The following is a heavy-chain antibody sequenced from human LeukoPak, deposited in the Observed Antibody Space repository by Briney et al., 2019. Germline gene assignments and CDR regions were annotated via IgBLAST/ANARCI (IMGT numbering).Heavy chain of an antibody. Sequence: SETLSLTCTVSGGSISSYFWTWIRQPAGKGLEWIGRIYTSGSTNYNPSLNSRVTMSVDTSKNQFSLKLSSVTAADTAVYYCARRRPLGYCSGGSCYDLHNWFDPWGQGTLVTVSS. D-gene: IGHD2-15*01. CDR2: IYTSGST. CDR1: GGSISSYF. V-gene: IGHV4-4*07. J-gene: IGHJ5*02. CDR3: ARRRPLGYCSGGSCYDLHNWFDP.